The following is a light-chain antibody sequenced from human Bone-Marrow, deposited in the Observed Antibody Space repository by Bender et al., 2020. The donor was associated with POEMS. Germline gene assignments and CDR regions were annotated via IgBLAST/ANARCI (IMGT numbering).Light chain of an antibody. CDR2: EDT. CDR1: NTDLGPHSV. J-gene: IGLJ1*01. V-gene: IGLV2-23*02. Sequence: QSALTQPASVSESPGQSITVSCTGDNTDLGPHSVVSWYQQHPGRVPKPMIYEDTKRPSGVSDRFSASKSGSTASLTISGLQAEDEADYYCSSYDATTTLFVFGSGTKVSVL. CDR3: SSYDATTTLFV.